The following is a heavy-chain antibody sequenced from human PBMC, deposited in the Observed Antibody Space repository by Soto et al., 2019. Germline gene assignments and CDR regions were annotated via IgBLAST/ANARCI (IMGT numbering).Heavy chain of an antibody. D-gene: IGHD3-3*01. J-gene: IGHJ5*02. Sequence: GGSLRLSCAASGFTFSSYGMHWVRQAPGKGLEWVAVIWYDGSNKYYADSVKGRFTISRDNSKNTLYLQMNSLRAEDTAVYYCARAPAECYDFWNGCFEPWCQGTLVTV. CDR2: IWYDGSNK. V-gene: IGHV3-33*01. CDR3: ARAPAECYDFWNGCFEP. CDR1: GFTFSSYG.